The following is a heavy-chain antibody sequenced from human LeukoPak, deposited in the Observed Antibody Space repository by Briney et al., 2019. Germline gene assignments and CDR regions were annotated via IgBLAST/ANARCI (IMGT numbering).Heavy chain of an antibody. J-gene: IGHJ5*02. D-gene: IGHD1-26*01. V-gene: IGHV1-18*01. CDR2: ISPSSGNT. CDR3: ARDQWEIPNYSDP. Sequence: ASVKVSCKASEGTFSSYAISWVRQAPGQGLEWLGWISPSSGNTNYAQTFQGRVTLTTDTSTSTAYMDLTSLASDDTAVYYCARDQWEIPNYSDPWGQGTLVTVSS. CDR1: EGTFSSYA.